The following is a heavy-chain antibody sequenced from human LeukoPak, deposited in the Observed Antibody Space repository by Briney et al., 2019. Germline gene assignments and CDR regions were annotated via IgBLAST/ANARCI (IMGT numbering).Heavy chain of an antibody. CDR1: GFTFSTYA. V-gene: IGHV3-23*01. D-gene: IGHD5-18*01. CDR2: ISGTGGST. J-gene: IGHJ5*02. CDR3: AKGYSYGSWFDP. Sequence: GGSLRLSCAASGFTFSTYAMTWVRQAPGKGLEWVSLISGTGGSTYYADSVKGRFTISRDNSKNTLYLQMNSLRAEDTAVYYCAKGYSYGSWFDPWGQGTLVTVSS.